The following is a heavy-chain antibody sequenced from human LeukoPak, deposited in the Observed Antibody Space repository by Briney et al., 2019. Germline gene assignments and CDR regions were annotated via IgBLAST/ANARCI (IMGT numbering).Heavy chain of an antibody. J-gene: IGHJ4*02. CDR3: AEVGQWLDRGYFDY. CDR1: EFTFGNYW. V-gene: IGHV3-23*01. CDR2: ISGSGGST. D-gene: IGHD6-19*01. Sequence: GGSLRLSCVASEFTFGNYWMSWVRQAPGKGLEWVSAISGSGGSTYYADSVKGRFTISRDNSKNTLYLQMNSLRAEDTAVYYCAEVGQWLDRGYFDYWGQGTLVTVSS.